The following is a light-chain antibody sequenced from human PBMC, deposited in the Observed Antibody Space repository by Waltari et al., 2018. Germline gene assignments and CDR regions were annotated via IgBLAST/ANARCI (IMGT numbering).Light chain of an antibody. CDR1: QDINSY. J-gene: IGKJ1*01. V-gene: IGKV1-17*03. CDR3: LQYNSYPWT. Sequence: DIQMTQSPSALSASVGDRVTITCRASQDINSYLAWYQQKPGKPPKRLIYAASTLQGGVPSRFSGSGSGTEFTLTISSLQPDDFATYYCLQYNSYPWTFGQGTKVEVK. CDR2: AAS.